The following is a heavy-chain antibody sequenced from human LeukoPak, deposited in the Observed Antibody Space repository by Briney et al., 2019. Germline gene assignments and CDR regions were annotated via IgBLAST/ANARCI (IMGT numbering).Heavy chain of an antibody. V-gene: IGHV3-9*03. Sequence: PGRSLRLSCAASGFTFDDYAMHWVRQAPGKGLEWVSGISWNSGSIGYADSVKGRFTISRDNAKNSLYLQMNSLGAEDMALYYCAKDIRRLGDRGAFDIWGQGTMVTVSS. CDR1: GFTFDDYA. J-gene: IGHJ3*02. CDR3: AKDIRRLGDRGAFDI. D-gene: IGHD4-23*01. CDR2: ISWNSGSI.